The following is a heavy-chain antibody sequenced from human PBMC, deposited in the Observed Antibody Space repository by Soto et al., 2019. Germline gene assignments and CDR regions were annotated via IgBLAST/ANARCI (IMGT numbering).Heavy chain of an antibody. J-gene: IGHJ6*02. V-gene: IGHV1-2*02. CDR2: INPNSGGA. CDR1: GYTFTGYY. Sequence: ASVKVSCKASGYTFTGYYMHWVRQAPGQGLEWMGWINPNSGGANYAQKFQGRVTITADEPTSTAFMELSSLKSEDTAVFYCARGYCSGGNCYSGMDVWGQGTMVTVSS. D-gene: IGHD2-15*01. CDR3: ARGYCSGGNCYSGMDV.